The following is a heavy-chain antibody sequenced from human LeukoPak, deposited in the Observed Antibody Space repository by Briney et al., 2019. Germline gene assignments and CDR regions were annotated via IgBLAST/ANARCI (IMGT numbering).Heavy chain of an antibody. V-gene: IGHV4-31*03. Sequence: PSQTLSLTCTVSGGSISSGGYYWSWIRQHPGKGLEWIGYIYYSGSTYYNPSLKSRVTISVDTSKNQFSLKLSSVTAADTAVYYCARETMEYYYDSSGYTMWGQGTLVTVSS. CDR3: ARETMEYYYDSSGYTM. CDR2: IYYSGST. CDR1: GGSISSGGYY. D-gene: IGHD3-22*01. J-gene: IGHJ4*02.